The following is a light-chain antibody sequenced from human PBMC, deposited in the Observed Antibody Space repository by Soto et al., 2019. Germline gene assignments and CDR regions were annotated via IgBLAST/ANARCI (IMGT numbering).Light chain of an antibody. CDR1: SSDIGAYFY. CDR2: EIS. V-gene: IGLV2-8*01. Sequence: QSALTQPPSASGSPGQSVTISCTGTSSDIGAYFYVSWYQQHPGKAPKLIIYEISKRPSGVPDRFSGCKSGNTASLTVSGLQADDEADYYCSIDAGSNNLKFGGGIKLTVL. J-gene: IGLJ2*01. CDR3: SIDAGSNNLK.